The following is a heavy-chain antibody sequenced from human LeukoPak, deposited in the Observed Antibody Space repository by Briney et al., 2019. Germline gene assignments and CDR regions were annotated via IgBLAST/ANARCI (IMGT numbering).Heavy chain of an antibody. J-gene: IGHJ5*02. CDR3: ARGSWGGFDP. CDR2: INHSGST. CDR1: GGSFSGYY. D-gene: IGHD3-16*01. V-gene: IGHV4-34*01. Sequence: SETLSLTCAVYGGSFSGYYWSWIRQPPGKGLGWIGEINHSGSTNYNPSLKSRVTISVDTSKNQFSLKLSSVTAADTAVYYCARGSWGGFDPWGQGTLVTVSS.